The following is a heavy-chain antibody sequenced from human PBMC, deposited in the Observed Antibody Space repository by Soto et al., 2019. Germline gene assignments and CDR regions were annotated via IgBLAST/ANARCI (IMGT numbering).Heavy chain of an antibody. J-gene: IGHJ4*02. V-gene: IGHV3-64*01. CDR1: GFTFSSYA. CDR3: ARRITVTTLDY. Sequence: GSLRLSCAASGFTFSSYAMHWVRQAPGKGLEYVSAISSNGGSTYYANSVKGRFTISRDNSKNTLYLQMGSLRAEDMAVYYCARRITVTTLDYWGQGTLVTVSS. CDR2: ISSNGGST. D-gene: IGHD4-17*01.